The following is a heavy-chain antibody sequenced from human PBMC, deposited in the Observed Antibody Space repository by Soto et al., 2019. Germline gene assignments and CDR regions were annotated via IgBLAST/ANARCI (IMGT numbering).Heavy chain of an antibody. CDR3: AYYGDYRYYGMDV. D-gene: IGHD4-17*01. CDR2: IIPIFGTA. Sequence: GASVKVSGKASGGTFSGYAISWVRQAPGQGLEWMGVIIPIFGTANYAQKFQGRVTITADESTSTAYMELSSLRSEDTAVYYCAYYGDYRYYGMDVWGQGTTVTVSS. CDR1: GGTFSGYA. V-gene: IGHV1-69*13. J-gene: IGHJ6*02.